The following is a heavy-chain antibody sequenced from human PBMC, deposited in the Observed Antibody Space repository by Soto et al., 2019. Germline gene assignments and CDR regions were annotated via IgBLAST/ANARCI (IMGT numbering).Heavy chain of an antibody. J-gene: IGHJ6*02. V-gene: IGHV4-59*01. CDR2: IYYSGST. D-gene: IGHD3-22*01. CDR1: GGSISSYY. Sequence: SETLSLTCTVSGGSISSYYWSWIRQPPGKGLEWIGYIYYSGSTNYNPSLKSRVTISVDTSKNQFSLKLGSVTAADTAVYYCARHVYYVSYYYYGMDVWGQGTTVTVSS. CDR3: ARHVYYVSYYYYGMDV.